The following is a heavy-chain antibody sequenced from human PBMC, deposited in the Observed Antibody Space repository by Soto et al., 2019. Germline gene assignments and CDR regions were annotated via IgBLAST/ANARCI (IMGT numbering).Heavy chain of an antibody. D-gene: IGHD3-22*01. Sequence: GASVKVSCKASGYTFTSYGISWVRQAPGQGLEWMGWISAYNGNTNYAQKLQGRVTMTTDTSTSTAYMELRSLRSDDTAVYYCARALHLPYYYDSSGYLDYWGQGTLVTVSS. CDR1: GYTFTSYG. CDR2: ISAYNGNT. CDR3: ARALHLPYYYDSSGYLDY. J-gene: IGHJ4*02. V-gene: IGHV1-18*04.